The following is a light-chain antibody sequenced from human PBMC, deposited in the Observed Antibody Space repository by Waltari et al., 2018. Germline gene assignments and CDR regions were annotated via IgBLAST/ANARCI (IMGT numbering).Light chain of an antibody. CDR3: VLYMGSDSWV. J-gene: IGLJ3*02. Sequence: QTVVTQEPSFSVCPGGTVTLTCGLSSGSVFHSSYSSWYQQTPGQAPRTLIYSTNTRSSGVPDRFSGSILGNKAALTITGTLADDESDYYCVLYMGSDSWVFGGGTKLTVL. CDR2: STN. V-gene: IGLV8-61*01. CDR1: SGSVFHSSY.